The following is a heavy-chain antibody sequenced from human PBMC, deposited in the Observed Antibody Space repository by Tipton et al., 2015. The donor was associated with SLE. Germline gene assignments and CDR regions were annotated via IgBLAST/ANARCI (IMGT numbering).Heavy chain of an antibody. CDR2: INHSGST. CDR1: GGSFSGYY. Sequence: TLSLTCAVYGGSFSGYYWSWIRQPPGKGLEWIGEINHSGSTNYNPSLKSRVTISVDTSKKQFSLKLSSVTAADTAVYYCARLEQQLVEGFDPWGQGTLVTVSS. D-gene: IGHD6-13*01. J-gene: IGHJ5*02. CDR3: ARLEQQLVEGFDP. V-gene: IGHV4-34*01.